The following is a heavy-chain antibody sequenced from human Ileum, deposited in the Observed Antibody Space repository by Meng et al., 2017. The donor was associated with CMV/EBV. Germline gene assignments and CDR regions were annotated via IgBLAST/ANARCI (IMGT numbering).Heavy chain of an antibody. J-gene: IGHJ6*02. CDR3: ARRLPRWGTDV. CDR1: GGSISTSDYY. V-gene: IGHV4-39*07. D-gene: IGHD2-8*02. Sequence: SETLSLTCTVSGGSISTSDYYWGWIRQPPGKGLEWIGSMHYSGPTYYNPSLKSRVTISVDTSNNQFSLNLNSVTAADTAVYYCARRLPRWGTDVWGHGTTVTVSS. CDR2: MHYSGPT.